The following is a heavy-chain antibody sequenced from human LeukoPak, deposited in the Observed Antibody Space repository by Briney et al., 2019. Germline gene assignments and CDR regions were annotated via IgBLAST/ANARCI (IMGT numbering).Heavy chain of an antibody. CDR2: IYATGST. Sequence: KPSETLSLTCSVSGGSITSYNWSWIRQPAGKGLEWIGRIYATGSTNYNPSLKSRVTISVDKSKNQFSLKLSSMTAADTAVYYCATGGGYLVYWGQGTLVTVSS. D-gene: IGHD3-10*01. J-gene: IGHJ4*02. V-gene: IGHV4-4*07. CDR3: ATGGGYLVY. CDR1: GGSITSYN.